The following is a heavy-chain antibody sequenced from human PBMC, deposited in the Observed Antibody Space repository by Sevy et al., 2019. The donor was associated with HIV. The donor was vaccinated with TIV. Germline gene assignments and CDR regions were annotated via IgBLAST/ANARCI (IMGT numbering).Heavy chain of an antibody. D-gene: IGHD3-16*01. Sequence: GGPLRLSCAASGFTFRSYGMHWVRQAPGKGLEWVAFIRYDGTDKFYRNSVKGRFTISRDNPKNTLYLQMNSLRAEDTALYYCAKEMGYFFDYWGQGTLVTVSS. CDR3: AKEMGYFFDY. J-gene: IGHJ4*02. V-gene: IGHV3-30*02. CDR2: IRYDGTDK. CDR1: GFTFRSYG.